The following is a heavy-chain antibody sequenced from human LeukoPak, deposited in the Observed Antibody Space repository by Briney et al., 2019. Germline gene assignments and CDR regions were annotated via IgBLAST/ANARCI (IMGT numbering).Heavy chain of an antibody. CDR2: IYYSGST. V-gene: IGHV4-39*07. D-gene: IGHD1-1*01. J-gene: IGHJ5*02. Sequence: SETLSLTCTVSGGSISSNNYYWDWIRQPPGKGLGWIGRIYYSGSTYYNPSLKSRVTISVDTSKNQFSLKLSSVTAADTAVYYCARETWTGWFDPWGQGTLVTVSS. CDR1: GGSISSNNYY. CDR3: ARETWTGWFDP.